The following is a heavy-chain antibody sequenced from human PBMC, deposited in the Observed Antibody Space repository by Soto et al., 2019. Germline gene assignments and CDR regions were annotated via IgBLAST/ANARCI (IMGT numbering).Heavy chain of an antibody. J-gene: IGHJ4*02. Sequence: SETLSLTCTVSDGSISTYFCNWIRQPAGKGLEWIGRIDNSGNTNYNPSLKSRVTMSADTSRNQFSLKLNSVTAADTAVYYCARGGQDFWSGPFDYWGQGALVTVSS. V-gene: IGHV4-4*07. CDR3: ARGGQDFWSGPFDY. CDR2: IDNSGNT. CDR1: DGSISTYF. D-gene: IGHD3-3*01.